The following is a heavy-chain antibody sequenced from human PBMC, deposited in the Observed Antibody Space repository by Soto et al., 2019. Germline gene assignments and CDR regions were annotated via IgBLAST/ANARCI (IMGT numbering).Heavy chain of an antibody. J-gene: IGHJ4*02. Sequence: SETLSLTCTVSDGSISTYFCNWIRQPAGKGLEWIGRIDNSGNTNYNPSLKSRVTMSADTSRNQFSLKLNSVTAADTAVYYCARGGQDFWSGPFDYWGQGALVTVSS. V-gene: IGHV4-4*07. CDR3: ARGGQDFWSGPFDY. CDR2: IDNSGNT. CDR1: DGSISTYF. D-gene: IGHD3-3*01.